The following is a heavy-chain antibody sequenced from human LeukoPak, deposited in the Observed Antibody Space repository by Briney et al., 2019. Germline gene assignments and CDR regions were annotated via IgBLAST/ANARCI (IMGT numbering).Heavy chain of an antibody. D-gene: IGHD3-10*01. J-gene: IGHJ6*03. CDR3: ARGSGSYGSNMDV. Sequence: KPSGTLSLTCTVSGYSISSGYFWGWIRQPPGKGLECIGTIYHSGSTYYNPSLKSRVTISIDTSKNQFSLKLNSVTVADTAIYYCARGSGSYGSNMDVWGKGTTVTISS. V-gene: IGHV4-38-2*02. CDR2: IYHSGST. CDR1: GYSISSGYF.